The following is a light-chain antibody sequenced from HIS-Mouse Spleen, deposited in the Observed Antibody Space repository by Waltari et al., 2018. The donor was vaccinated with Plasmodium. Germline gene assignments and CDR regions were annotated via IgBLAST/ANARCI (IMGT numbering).Light chain of an antibody. V-gene: IGLV3-10*01. CDR3: YSTDSSGNHRV. CDR2: EDS. CDR1: ALPNNY. J-gene: IGLJ3*02. Sequence: SYELTQPPSVSVSPGQTARNPCSGDALPNNYAAWYQQKSGQAPVLVIYEDSKRPSGIPERFSGSSSGTMATLTISGAQVEDEADYYCYSTDSSGNHRVFGGGTKLTVL.